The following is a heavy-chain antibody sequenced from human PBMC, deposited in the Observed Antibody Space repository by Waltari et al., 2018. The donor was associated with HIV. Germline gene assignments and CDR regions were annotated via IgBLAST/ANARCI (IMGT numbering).Heavy chain of an antibody. CDR2: ISWHSTRI. CDR3: SRGPMYNWFDP. J-gene: IGHJ5*02. V-gene: IGHV3-9*01. D-gene: IGHD3-10*02. Sequence: EGKLVESGGGLVQPGRSLSLSCTASGFTFDNYSIHWARQPPGKGLEWVSSISWHSTRITYADSVKGRFTISRDNAKKSLYLQMDSLRPEDTAFYYCSRGPMYNWFDPWGQGTLVTVSS. CDR1: GFTFDNYS.